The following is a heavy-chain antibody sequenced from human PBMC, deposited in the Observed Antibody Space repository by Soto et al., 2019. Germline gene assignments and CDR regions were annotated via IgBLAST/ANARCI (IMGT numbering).Heavy chain of an antibody. J-gene: IGHJ4*02. CDR2: ISSSSSTI. V-gene: IGHV3-48*02. CDR1: GFTFSSYS. Sequence: EVQLVESGGGLVQPGGSLRLSCAASGFTFSSYSMNWVRQAPGKGLEWVSYISSSSSTIYYADSVQGRFTISRDNAKNALYLQMNSLRDDDTAVYYCAREPGIAAAGTMDYWGQGTLVTVSS. CDR3: AREPGIAAAGTMDY. D-gene: IGHD6-13*01.